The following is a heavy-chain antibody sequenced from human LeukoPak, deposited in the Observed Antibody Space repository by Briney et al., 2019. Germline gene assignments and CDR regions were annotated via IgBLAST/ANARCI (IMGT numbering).Heavy chain of an antibody. Sequence: GGSLRLSCAASGFTFSSYGMHWVRQAPGKGLEWVAVIWYDGSNKYYADSVKGRFTISRDNSKNTLYLQMNSLRAEDTAVYYCARFYGSGSYFEYYFDYWGQGTLVTVSS. CDR3: ARFYGSGSYFEYYFDY. CDR2: IWYDGSNK. V-gene: IGHV3-33*01. J-gene: IGHJ4*02. D-gene: IGHD3-10*01. CDR1: GFTFSSYG.